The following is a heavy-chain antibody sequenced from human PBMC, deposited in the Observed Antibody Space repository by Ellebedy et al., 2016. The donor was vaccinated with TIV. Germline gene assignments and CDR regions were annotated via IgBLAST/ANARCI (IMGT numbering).Heavy chain of an antibody. J-gene: IGHJ4*02. CDR1: GFTFTTYA. CDR3: VKGVGARLLSFFDS. Sequence: GESLKISCSATGFTFTTYAMHWVRQAPGKGLEYVAGISRDGESTSYAEFVQGRFTISRYDSKNVLYLQMTSLRADHTAVYYCVKGVGARLLSFFDSWGQGILVTVSS. D-gene: IGHD1-26*01. V-gene: IGHV3-64D*06. CDR2: ISRDGEST.